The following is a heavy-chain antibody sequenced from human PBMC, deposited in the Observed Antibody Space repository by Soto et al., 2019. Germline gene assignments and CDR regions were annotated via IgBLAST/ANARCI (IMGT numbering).Heavy chain of an antibody. CDR1: GFTFSSYS. CDR2: ISSTSGTI. CDR3: ATTSLRVYCYGMDV. Sequence: EVQLVESGGGLVQPGGSLRLSCAASGFTFSSYSMNWVRQAPGKGLEWVSHISSTSGTIYYADSVKGRFTTSRDNAKNSLYLQMNSLRGEDTGVYSCATTSLRVYCYGMDVWGQGTTVTVSS. J-gene: IGHJ6*02. V-gene: IGHV3-48*01.